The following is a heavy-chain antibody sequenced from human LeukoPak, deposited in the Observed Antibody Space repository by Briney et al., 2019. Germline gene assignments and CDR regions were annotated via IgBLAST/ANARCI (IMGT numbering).Heavy chain of an antibody. J-gene: IGHJ4*02. V-gene: IGHV3-23*01. D-gene: IGHD6-19*01. CDR2: ISGSGGST. CDR3: AKDRFDSGWRLNDY. Sequence: GGSLRLSCAASGFTFSSYAMSWVRQAPGKGLEWVSAISGSGGSTYYADSVKGRFTISRDNSKNTLSLQMNSLRVEDTAIYYCAKDRFDSGWRLNDYWGQGTLVTVSS. CDR1: GFTFSSYA.